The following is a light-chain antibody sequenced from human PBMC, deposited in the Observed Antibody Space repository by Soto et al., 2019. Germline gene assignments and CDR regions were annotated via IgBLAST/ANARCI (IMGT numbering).Light chain of an antibody. J-gene: IGKJ5*01. Sequence: DIQMTPSPSSLSASVGDRVTITCRASQSISRNLNWYQHKPGKAPNLLIYAASSLQNGVPSRFSGGGSWTEFTLSINSLQPDDFGTYYCQQNYTTASITFGQGTRLEIK. V-gene: IGKV1-39*01. CDR2: AAS. CDR3: QQNYTTASIT. CDR1: QSISRN.